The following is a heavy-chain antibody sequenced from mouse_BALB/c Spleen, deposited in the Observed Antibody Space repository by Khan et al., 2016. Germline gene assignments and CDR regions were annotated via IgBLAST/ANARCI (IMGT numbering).Heavy chain of an antibody. V-gene: IGHV10-1*02. D-gene: IGHD2-3*01. CDR2: IRSKSNSYAT. J-gene: IGHJ3*01. CDR1: GFTFNTYA. CDR3: VMDDNYLFFAY. Sequence: EVQLVESSGGLVQPKGSLKLSCSASGFTFNTYAMNWVRQAPGKGLEWVARIRSKSNSYATYYADSVKDRFTISRDDSQSMLYLQMNNWNSEDTAMYSCVMDDNYLFFAYWGQGTLVTVSA.